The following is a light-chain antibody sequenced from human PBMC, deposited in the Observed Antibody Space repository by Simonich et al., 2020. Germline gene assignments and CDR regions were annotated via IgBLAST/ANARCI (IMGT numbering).Light chain of an antibody. CDR2: CAS. CDR1: QSVLYSSNNKNY. Sequence: DIVMTQSPDSLAVSLGERATINCKSSQSVLYSSNNKNYLAWYQQKPGQPPKLLIYCASTRESGVPDRFSGSGSGTDFTLTISSLQAEDVAVYYCQQRSNWPITFGQGTRLEIK. J-gene: IGKJ5*01. CDR3: QQRSNWPIT. V-gene: IGKV4-1*01.